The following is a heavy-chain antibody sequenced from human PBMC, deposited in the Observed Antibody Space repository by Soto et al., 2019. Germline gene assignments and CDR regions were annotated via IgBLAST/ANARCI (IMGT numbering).Heavy chain of an antibody. J-gene: IGHJ4*02. CDR2: TYYRSRWYN. CDR3: ARDRPGPIGLDY. Sequence: SQTLSLTCDISGDSVSSNSAAWHWIRQSPSRGLEWLGRTYYRSRWYNDYAVSVQSRIIINPDTSQNQFPLHLNSVTPEDTAVYVCARDRPGPIGLDYWGPGTWVIVSS. CDR1: GDSVSSNSAA. V-gene: IGHV6-1*01.